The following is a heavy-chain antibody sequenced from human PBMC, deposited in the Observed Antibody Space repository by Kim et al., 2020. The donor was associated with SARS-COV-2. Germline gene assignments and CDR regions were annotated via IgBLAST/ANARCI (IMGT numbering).Heavy chain of an antibody. CDR1: GYRFSNYW. J-gene: IGHJ4*02. D-gene: IGHD5-12*01. CDR3: ARTYSGYDFDY. V-gene: IGHV5-51*01. Sequence: GESLKISCKGFGYRFSNYWIGWVRQMPGKGLEWMGAIYPDNFEIRYSPPLQGHVTVSVDKSTDTAYLRLNSLKASDTATYYCARTYSGYDFDYWGQGTLVTVSS. CDR2: IYPDNFEI.